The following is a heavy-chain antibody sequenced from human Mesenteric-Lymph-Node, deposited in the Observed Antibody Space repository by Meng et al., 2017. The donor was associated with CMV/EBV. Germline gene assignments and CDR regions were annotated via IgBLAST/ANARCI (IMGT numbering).Heavy chain of an antibody. Sequence: TFTSYYMHWVRQAPGQGLEWMGIINPSGGSTSYAQKFQGRVTMTRDTSTSTVYMELSSLRSEDTAVYYCARDSVSMATIPRGISTFDYWGQGTLVTVSS. CDR2: INPSGGST. D-gene: IGHD5-24*01. CDR1: TFTSYY. CDR3: ARDSVSMATIPRGISTFDY. J-gene: IGHJ4*02. V-gene: IGHV1-46*01.